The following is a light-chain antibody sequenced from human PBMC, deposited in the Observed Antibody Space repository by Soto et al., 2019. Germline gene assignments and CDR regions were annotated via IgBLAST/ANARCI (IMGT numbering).Light chain of an antibody. Sequence: DIQMTQSPSSLSASVGDRVTITCRASQSISSYLNWYQQKPEKAPNLLIYAASSLQSGVPSRFSGSGSGTDFTLTINSLQPEDFATYYCQQSYSTPFTFGPGTKVDIK. CDR3: QQSYSTPFT. CDR1: QSISSY. CDR2: AAS. V-gene: IGKV1-39*01. J-gene: IGKJ3*01.